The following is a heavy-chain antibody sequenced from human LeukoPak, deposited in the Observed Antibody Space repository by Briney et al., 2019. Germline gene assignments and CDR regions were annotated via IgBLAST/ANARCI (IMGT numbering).Heavy chain of an antibody. CDR3: ARQVSREGHFDY. Sequence: GGSLRLSCVASGFTFNNSLTSSVRQGLGKGLGWVSHIKEDTSQKYNVGSVEGRFTISRDNASTSLYLQMNSLRGEDTAVYFCARQVSREGHFDYWGQGALVTVSS. V-gene: IGHV3-7*01. CDR1: GFTFNNSL. D-gene: IGHD1-26*01. CDR2: IKEDTSQK. J-gene: IGHJ4*02.